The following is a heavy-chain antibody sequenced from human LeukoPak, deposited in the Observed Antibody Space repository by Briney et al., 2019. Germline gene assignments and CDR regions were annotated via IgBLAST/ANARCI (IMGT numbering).Heavy chain of an antibody. CDR1: GFTLSSYA. V-gene: IGHV3-74*01. Sequence: PGGSLRLSCAASGFTLSSYAMSWVRQAPGKGLVWVSRMDADGSNTHYVDSVKGRFTISRDNAKNSLYLQMNSLRAEDTAVYYCARDKPLLWFGGGQGTLVTVSS. D-gene: IGHD3-10*01. J-gene: IGHJ4*02. CDR2: MDADGSNT. CDR3: ARDKPLLWFG.